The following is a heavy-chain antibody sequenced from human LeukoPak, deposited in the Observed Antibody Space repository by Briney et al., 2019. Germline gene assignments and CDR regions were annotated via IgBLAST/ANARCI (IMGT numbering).Heavy chain of an antibody. Sequence: PGGSLRLSCAASGFTFSSYAMSWVRQAPGKGLEWVSAISGNGGSTYYADSVKGRFTISRDNSKNTLYLQMNSLRAEDTAVYYCAKCGYYYGSGSYYNRVFDYWGQGTLVTVSS. V-gene: IGHV3-23*01. D-gene: IGHD3-10*01. J-gene: IGHJ4*02. CDR2: ISGNGGST. CDR1: GFTFSSYA. CDR3: AKCGYYYGSGSYYNRVFDY.